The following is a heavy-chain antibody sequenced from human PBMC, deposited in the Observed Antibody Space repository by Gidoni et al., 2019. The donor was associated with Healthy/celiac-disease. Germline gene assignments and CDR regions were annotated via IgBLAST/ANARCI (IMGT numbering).Heavy chain of an antibody. CDR2: IFPIFGTA. CDR3: ARDRSLFGVVMYDAFDI. V-gene: IGHV1-69*01. D-gene: IGHD3-3*01. CDR1: GGTFSSYE. Sequence: QVQLVQSGAEVKKPGSSVKVSCKASGGTFSSYEISWVRQAPGQGLEWMGGIFPIFGTANYAQKFQGRVTITADESTSTAYMELSSLRSEDTAVYYCARDRSLFGVVMYDAFDIWGQGTMVTVSS. J-gene: IGHJ3*02.